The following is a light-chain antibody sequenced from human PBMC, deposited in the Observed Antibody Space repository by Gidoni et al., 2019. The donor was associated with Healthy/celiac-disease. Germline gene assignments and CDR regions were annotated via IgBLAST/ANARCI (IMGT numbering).Light chain of an antibody. V-gene: IGKV3-15*01. CDR3: QQYYNWPPCT. CDR2: GAA. Sequence: EIVMTQSPATLSVSPGERATLSCRASQSVSSNFAWYQQQPGQAPRLLIYGAATRATGIPARFSGSGSGTAFTLPISSLQSADFAVYYCQQYYNWPPCTFGQGTKVEIK. CDR1: QSVSSN. J-gene: IGKJ1*01.